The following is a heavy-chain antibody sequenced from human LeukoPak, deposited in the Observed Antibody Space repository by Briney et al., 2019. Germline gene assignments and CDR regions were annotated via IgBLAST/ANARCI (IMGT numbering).Heavy chain of an antibody. CDR3: ATGDPLYYYDSSGYYY. V-gene: IGHV1-24*01. D-gene: IGHD3-22*01. Sequence: ASVKVSCKVSGYTLTELSMHWVRQAPGKGLEWMGGFDPEDGETIYAQTFQGRVTMTEDTSTDTAYMELSSLRSEDTAVYYCATGDPLYYYDSSGYYYWGQGTLVTVSS. J-gene: IGHJ4*02. CDR1: GYTLTELS. CDR2: FDPEDGET.